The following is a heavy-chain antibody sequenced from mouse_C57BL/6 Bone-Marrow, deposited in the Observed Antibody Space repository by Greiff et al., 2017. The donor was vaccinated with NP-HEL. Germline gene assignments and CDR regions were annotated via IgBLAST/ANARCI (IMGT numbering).Heavy chain of an antibody. CDR2: IHPSDSDT. V-gene: IGHV1-74*01. D-gene: IGHD2-2*01. Sequence: QVQLKQPGAELVKPGASVKVSCKASGYTFTSYWMHWVKQRPGQGLEWIGRIHPSDSDTNYNQKFKGKATLTVDKSSSTAYMQLSSLTSEDSAVYYCAILWLPRYFDYWGKGTTLTVSS. CDR1: GYTFTSYW. J-gene: IGHJ2*01. CDR3: AILWLPRYFDY.